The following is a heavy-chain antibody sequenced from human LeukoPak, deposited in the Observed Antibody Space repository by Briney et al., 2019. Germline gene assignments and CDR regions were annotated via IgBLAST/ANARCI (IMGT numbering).Heavy chain of an antibody. CDR1: GFTFSSYG. Sequence: GGSLRLSCAASGFTFSSYGMHWVRQAPGKRLEWVAVISHDGSNKYYADSVKGRFTISRDNSKNTLYLQMNSLRAEDTAVYYCAKDQGDYYDSSGYGYYFDYWGQGTLVTVSS. CDR3: AKDQGDYYDSSGYGYYFDY. CDR2: ISHDGSNK. D-gene: IGHD3-22*01. J-gene: IGHJ4*02. V-gene: IGHV3-30*18.